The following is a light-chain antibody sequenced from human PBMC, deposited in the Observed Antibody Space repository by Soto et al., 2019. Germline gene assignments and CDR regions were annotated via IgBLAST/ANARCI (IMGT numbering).Light chain of an antibody. CDR3: GSYASSLYV. V-gene: IGLV2-14*01. CDR2: EVA. CDR1: SRDVGGYDY. Sequence: QSALTQPASVSGSPGQSSTISCTGTSRDVGGYDYVSWYQQHPGKAPKLMIYEVANRPSGFSNRFSGSKSGNTASLTISGLQAEDEADYSCGSYASSLYVFGPGTKLNVL. J-gene: IGLJ1*01.